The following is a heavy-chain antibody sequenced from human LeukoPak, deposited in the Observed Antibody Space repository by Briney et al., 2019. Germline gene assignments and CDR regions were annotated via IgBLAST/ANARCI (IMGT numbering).Heavy chain of an antibody. Sequence: SETLSLTCTVSGGSISSSSYYWGWIRQPPGKGLEWIGSISDSGDTYYNPSLKSRVTMSVDTSKNQFSLRLSSVTAADTAVYFCARQVRREPPSGDDYWGQGTLVTVSS. CDR3: ARQVRREPPSGDDY. CDR2: ISDSGDT. V-gene: IGHV4-39*01. J-gene: IGHJ4*02. CDR1: GGSISSSSYY. D-gene: IGHD2-15*01.